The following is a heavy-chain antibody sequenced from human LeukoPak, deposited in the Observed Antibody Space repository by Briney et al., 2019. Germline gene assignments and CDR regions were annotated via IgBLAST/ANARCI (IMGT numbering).Heavy chain of an antibody. D-gene: IGHD6-13*01. CDR3: ARRIAAAGGGGFDP. CDR1: GGSISGYY. Sequence: SETLSLTCTVSGGSISGYYWSWIRQSPGKGLEWIGYVYYSGNTNHNPSLKSRVTISVDTSKNQFSLKLSSVTAADTAVYYCARRIAAAGGGGFDPWGQGTLVTVSS. CDR2: VYYSGNT. V-gene: IGHV4-59*01. J-gene: IGHJ5*02.